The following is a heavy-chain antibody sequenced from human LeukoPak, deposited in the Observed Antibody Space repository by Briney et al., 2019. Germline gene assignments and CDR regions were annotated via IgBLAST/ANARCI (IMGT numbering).Heavy chain of an antibody. CDR2: IYSGGST. CDR1: GFTFSSYG. V-gene: IGHV3-66*01. D-gene: IGHD6-13*01. J-gene: IGHJ4*02. Sequence: GGSLRLSCAASGFTFSSYGMSWVRQAPGKGLEWVSVIYSGGSTYYADSVKGRFTISRDNSKNTLYLQMNSLRAEDTAVYYCARASSSWYYFDYWGQGTLVTVSS. CDR3: ARASSSWYYFDY.